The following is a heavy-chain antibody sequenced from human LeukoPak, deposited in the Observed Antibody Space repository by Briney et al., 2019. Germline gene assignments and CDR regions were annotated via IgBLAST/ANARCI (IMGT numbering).Heavy chain of an antibody. CDR1: GGSISSGDYY. Sequence: SQTLSLTCTVSGGSISSGDYYWSWIRQPPGKGLEWIGYIYYIGSTYYNPSLKSRVTIPVDTSKNQFSLKLSSVTAADTAVYYCARGLVVPAALADAFDIWGQGTMVTVSS. J-gene: IGHJ3*02. V-gene: IGHV4-30-4*08. CDR2: IYYIGST. CDR3: ARGLVVPAALADAFDI. D-gene: IGHD2-2*01.